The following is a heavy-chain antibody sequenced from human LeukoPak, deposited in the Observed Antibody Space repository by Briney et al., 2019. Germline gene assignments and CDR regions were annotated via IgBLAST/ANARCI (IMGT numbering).Heavy chain of an antibody. CDR1: GFTFSSYW. D-gene: IGHD6-19*01. J-gene: IGHJ1*01. CDR3: AKDSGAVADSQH. Sequence: GGSLRLSCAASGFTFSSYWMNWARQAPGKGLEWVAVISYDGSNKYYADSVKGRFTISRDNSKNTLYLQMNSLRAEDTAVYYCAKDSGAVADSQHWGQGTLVTVSS. CDR2: ISYDGSNK. V-gene: IGHV3-30*18.